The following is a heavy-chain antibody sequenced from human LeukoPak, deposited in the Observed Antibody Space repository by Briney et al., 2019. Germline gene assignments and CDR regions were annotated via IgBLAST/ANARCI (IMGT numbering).Heavy chain of an antibody. D-gene: IGHD1-26*01. V-gene: IGHV3-30*03. CDR1: GFAFSSYL. CDR3: ARGGTSGSLIY. Sequence: GRSLRLSCAASGFAFSSYLMHWVRQAPGKGLEWVAVISYDGSNKYYADSVKGRFTISRDNAKNTLYLQMNSLRAEETALYYCARGGTSGSLIYWGQGTLVTV. J-gene: IGHJ4*02. CDR2: ISYDGSNK.